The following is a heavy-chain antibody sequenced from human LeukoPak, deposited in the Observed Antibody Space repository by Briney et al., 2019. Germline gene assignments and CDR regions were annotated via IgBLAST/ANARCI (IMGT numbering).Heavy chain of an antibody. J-gene: IGHJ4*02. V-gene: IGHV3-53*01. CDR2: IHTGGTT. CDR3: ARVWFGYFFQ. Sequence: GGSLRLFCVASGFDISYNYVGWVRQAPGKGLEWVSVIHTGGTTHYADSVKGRFTISKDNSNNTVFLQMNSVRVEDTAVYYCARVWFGYFFQWGQGALATVSS. CDR1: GFDISYNY. D-gene: IGHD3-10*01.